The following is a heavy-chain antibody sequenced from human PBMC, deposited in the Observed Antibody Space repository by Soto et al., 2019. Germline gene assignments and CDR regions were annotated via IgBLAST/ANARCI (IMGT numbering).Heavy chain of an antibody. CDR3: ARRRLSRPEYFDY. CDR2: IYYSGST. CDR1: GGSISSYY. V-gene: IGHV4-59*01. D-gene: IGHD2-2*01. J-gene: IGHJ4*02. Sequence: QVQLQESGPGLVKPSETLSLTCTVSGGSISSYYWSWIRQPPGKGLEWIGYIYYSGSTNYNPSLKSRVTISVDTSKNQFSLKLSSVTAADTAVYYCARRRLSRPEYFDYWGQGTLVTVSS.